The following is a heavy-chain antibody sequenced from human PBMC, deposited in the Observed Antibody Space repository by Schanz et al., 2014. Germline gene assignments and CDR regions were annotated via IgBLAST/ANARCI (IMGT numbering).Heavy chain of an antibody. CDR2: ISGSGRDT. J-gene: IGHJ3*01. CDR1: GFTFSAHA. D-gene: IGHD3-16*01. V-gene: IGHV3-23*04. CDR3: TRDRGALINHNDALDL. Sequence: EVQLVESGGGLVKPGRSLRLSCTASGFTFSAHAMSWVRQAPGKGPEWFSAISGSGRDTYYAASVRGRFTISRDNSKNTVYLQMNSLRSEDTAVYYCTRDRGALINHNDALDLWGQGTMVSVSS.